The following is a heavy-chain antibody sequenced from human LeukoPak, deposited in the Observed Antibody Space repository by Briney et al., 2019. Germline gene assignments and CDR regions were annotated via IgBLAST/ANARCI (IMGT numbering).Heavy chain of an antibody. D-gene: IGHD5-24*01. CDR3: ARDLPGDGYNSAYDV. V-gene: IGHV1-2*02. CDR2: IAPNTGGT. Sequence: ASVKVSCKASGYAFTDYYIHWVRQAPGQGLEWMGWIAPNTGGTNYAQRFQGRVTMTRDTSINTISMELRSLTSDGTAVYYCARDLPGDGYNSAYDVWGQGTMVTVSS. CDR1: GYAFTDYY. J-gene: IGHJ3*01.